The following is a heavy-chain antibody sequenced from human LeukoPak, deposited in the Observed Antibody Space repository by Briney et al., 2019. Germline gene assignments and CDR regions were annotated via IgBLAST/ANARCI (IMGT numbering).Heavy chain of an antibody. V-gene: IGHV5-51*01. CDR3: ARQLFGELFAFDY. J-gene: IGHJ4*02. Sequence: HGESLKISGKGSGYSFTSYWIGGVRQMPGRGLGGMGIFYPGDSDTRYSPSFQGQVTISADKSINTAYVQWSSLKASDTAMYYCARQLFGELFAFDYWGQGTPVTVSS. D-gene: IGHD3-10*02. CDR2: FYPGDSDT. CDR1: GYSFTSYW.